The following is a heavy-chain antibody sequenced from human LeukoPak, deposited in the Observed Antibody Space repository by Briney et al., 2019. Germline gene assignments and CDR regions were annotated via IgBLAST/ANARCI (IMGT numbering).Heavy chain of an antibody. CDR2: ISYDGTNK. V-gene: IGHV3-30*18. Sequence: SGVTFSSDGMHWGREAPGKGLEWVAVISYDGTNKYYADSVKRRFTISRDNSKITLYLQINSLRAEDTAVYYCSKDHHKFFGELYLDVWGQGTTVTVPS. CDR1: GVTFSSDG. J-gene: IGHJ6*02. CDR3: SKDHHKFFGELYLDV. D-gene: IGHD3-10*01.